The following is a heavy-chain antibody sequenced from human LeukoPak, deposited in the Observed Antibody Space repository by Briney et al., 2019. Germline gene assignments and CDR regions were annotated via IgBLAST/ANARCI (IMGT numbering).Heavy chain of an antibody. Sequence: PGGSLRLSCAASGFTFSSYSMNWVRQAPGKGLEWVANINKDGSETYYVDSVKGRFTISRDNAKNSLYLQMKSLRGEDTAVYYCARSANSGTYNVWGQGTLVTVSS. CDR2: INKDGSET. D-gene: IGHD1-26*01. J-gene: IGHJ4*02. CDR3: ARSANSGTYNV. V-gene: IGHV3-7*01. CDR1: GFTFSSYS.